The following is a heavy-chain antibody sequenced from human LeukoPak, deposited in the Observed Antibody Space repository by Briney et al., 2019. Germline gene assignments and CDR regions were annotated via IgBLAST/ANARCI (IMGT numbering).Heavy chain of an antibody. CDR3: ASTGNWFDP. CDR2: ISYDGSNK. V-gene: IGHV3-30*03. D-gene: IGHD4-17*01. Sequence: GRSLRLSCAASGFTLSSYGMHWVRQAPGKGLEWVAVISYDGSNKYYADSVKGRFTISRDNSKNTLYLQMNSLRAEDTAVYYCASTGNWFDPWGQGTLVTVSS. J-gene: IGHJ5*02. CDR1: GFTLSSYG.